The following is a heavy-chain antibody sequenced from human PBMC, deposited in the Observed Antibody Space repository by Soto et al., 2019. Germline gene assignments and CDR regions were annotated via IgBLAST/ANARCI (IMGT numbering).Heavy chain of an antibody. CDR1: GGTFSSYA. V-gene: IGHV1-69*12. CDR3: ASSGYCSGGSCSYPQYYYYVMDV. D-gene: IGHD2-15*01. CDR2: IIPIFGTA. Sequence: QVQLVQSGAEVKKPGSSVKVSCKASGGTFSSYAISWVRQAPGQGLEWMGGIIPIFGTANYAQKFQGRVTITADESTSTAYLELSSLRSEDTAVYYCASSGYCSGGSCSYPQYYYYVMDVWGQGTTVTVSS. J-gene: IGHJ6*02.